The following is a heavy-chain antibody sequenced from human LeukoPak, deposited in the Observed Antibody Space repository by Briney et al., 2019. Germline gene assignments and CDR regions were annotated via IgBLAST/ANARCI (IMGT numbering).Heavy chain of an antibody. CDR1: GGTFSSYA. D-gene: IGHD1-26*01. J-gene: IGHJ4*02. CDR2: IIPIFGTA. Sequence: SVKVSCKASGGTFSSYAISWVRQAPGQGLEWMGGIIPIFGTANYAQKFQGRVTITADKSTSTAYMELSSLRSEDTAVYCCARAGGYGGPVDYWGQGTLVTVSS. V-gene: IGHV1-69*06. CDR3: ARAGGYGGPVDY.